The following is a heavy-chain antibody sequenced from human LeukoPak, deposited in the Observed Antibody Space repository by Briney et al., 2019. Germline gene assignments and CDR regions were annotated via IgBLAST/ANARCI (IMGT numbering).Heavy chain of an antibody. J-gene: IGHJ6*03. CDR1: GGTFSGYY. D-gene: IGHD3-16*01. CDR3: ARVFRLGTYYYYMDV. V-gene: IGHV4-34*01. Sequence: PSETLSLTCAVYGGTFSGYYWSWIRQPPGKRLEWIGESNDSGGTNYNPALKSRVTISADKSKNQVSLKLASVTAADTAVYYCARVFRLGTYYYYMDVWGKGTTVTVSS. CDR2: SNDSGGT.